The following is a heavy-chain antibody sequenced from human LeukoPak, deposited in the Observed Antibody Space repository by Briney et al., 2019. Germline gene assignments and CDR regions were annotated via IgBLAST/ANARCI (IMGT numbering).Heavy chain of an antibody. V-gene: IGHV3-7*01. CDR2: IKQDGSEK. CDR1: GGSISSSSYY. D-gene: IGHD3-22*01. J-gene: IGHJ4*02. Sequence: ETLSLTCTVSGGSISSSSYYWGWIRQPPGKGLEWVANIKQDGSEKYYVDSVKGRFTISRDNAKNSLYLQMNSLRAEDTAVYYCARGTYYYDSSGYYRVYYFDYWGQGTLVTVSS. CDR3: ARGTYYYDSSGYYRVYYFDY.